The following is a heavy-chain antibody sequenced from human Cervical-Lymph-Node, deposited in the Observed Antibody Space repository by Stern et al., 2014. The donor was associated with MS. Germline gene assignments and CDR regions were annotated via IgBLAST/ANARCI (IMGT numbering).Heavy chain of an antibody. CDR2: ISGTDSST. D-gene: IGHD6-19*01. Sequence: VQLVESVGDLAQPGGSLRLSCAVSGFTFSLYAMSWVRQAPGKGLAWVSAISGTDSSTYYAETVKGRFTISRDNSKYTLYLQMNNLRAEDTAVYYCAKEGIAVASFDYWGQGTLVTVSS. V-gene: IGHV3-23*04. J-gene: IGHJ4*02. CDR1: GFTFSLYA. CDR3: AKEGIAVASFDY.